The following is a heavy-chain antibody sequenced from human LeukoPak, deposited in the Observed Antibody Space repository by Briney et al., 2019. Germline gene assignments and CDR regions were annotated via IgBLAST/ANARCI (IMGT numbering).Heavy chain of an antibody. CDR3: ASRIVGTPDYFDY. Sequence: GGSLRLSCAASGFTFSSYWMNWVRQAPGKGLEWVSAISGSSGRTYYADFVKGRFTISRDNSKNTLYLQMNSLRAEDTAVYYCASRIVGTPDYFDYWGLGTLVTVSS. CDR1: GFTFSSYW. D-gene: IGHD1-26*01. V-gene: IGHV3-23*01. J-gene: IGHJ4*02. CDR2: ISGSSGRT.